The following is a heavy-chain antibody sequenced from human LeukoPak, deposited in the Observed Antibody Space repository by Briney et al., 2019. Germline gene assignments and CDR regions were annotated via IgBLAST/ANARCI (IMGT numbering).Heavy chain of an antibody. J-gene: IGHJ4*02. CDR3: ARQCSSTSCYSGQNDY. Sequence: GASVKVSCKASGYTFTGYYMHWVRQAPGQGLEWMGWINPNSGGTNYAQKSQGRVTMTRDTSISTAYMELSRLRSDDTAVYYCARQCSSTSCYSGQNDYWGQGTLVTVSS. CDR1: GYTFTGYY. V-gene: IGHV1-2*02. CDR2: INPNSGGT. D-gene: IGHD2-2*02.